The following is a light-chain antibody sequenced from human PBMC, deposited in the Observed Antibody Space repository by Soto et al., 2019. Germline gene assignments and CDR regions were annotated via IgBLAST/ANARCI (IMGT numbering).Light chain of an antibody. CDR3: QQYTTYPST. V-gene: IGKV1-5*01. Sequence: DIQMTQSPSTLSASVGDRVAITCRASQSVTNWLAWYQQKPGKAPNLLIYDASRLQSGIPSRFSGSGSGTEFTLTISSLQPDDFATYYCQQYTTYPSTFVQGTKLEIK. CDR2: DAS. CDR1: QSVTNW. J-gene: IGKJ2*01.